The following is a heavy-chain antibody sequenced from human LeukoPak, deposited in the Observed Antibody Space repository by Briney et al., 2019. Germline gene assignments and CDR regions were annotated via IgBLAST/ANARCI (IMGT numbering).Heavy chain of an antibody. V-gene: IGHV3-53*01. Sequence: GGSLRLSCAASGFTVSSNYMSWVRQAPGKGLEWVSVIYSGGSTYYADSVKGRFTISRDNSKNTLYLQMNSLRAEDTAVYYCAKLAHNYDSKVDYWGQGTLVTVSS. D-gene: IGHD3-22*01. J-gene: IGHJ4*02. CDR1: GFTVSSNY. CDR3: AKLAHNYDSKVDY. CDR2: IYSGGST.